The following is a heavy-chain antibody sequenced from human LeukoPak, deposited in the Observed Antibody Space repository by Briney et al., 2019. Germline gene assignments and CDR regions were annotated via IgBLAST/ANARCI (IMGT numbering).Heavy chain of an antibody. CDR3: ARDKYYYDSSGSIRFDY. V-gene: IGHV4-38-2*02. J-gene: IGHJ4*02. D-gene: IGHD3-22*01. CDR1: GYSISSGYY. CDR2: IYHSGST. Sequence: PSETLSLTCTVSGYSISSGYYWGWIRQPPGKGLEWIGSIYHSGSTYYNPSLKSRVTMSVDTSKNQFSLKLSSVTAADTAVYYCARDKYYYDSSGSIRFDYWGQGTLVTVSS.